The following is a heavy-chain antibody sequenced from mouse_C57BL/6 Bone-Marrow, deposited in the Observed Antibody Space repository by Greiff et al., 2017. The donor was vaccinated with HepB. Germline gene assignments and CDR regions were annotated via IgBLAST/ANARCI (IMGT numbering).Heavy chain of an antibody. CDR1: GYTFTSYW. J-gene: IGHJ4*01. CDR2: IDPSDSYT. Sequence: QVQLQQPGAELVKPGASVKLSCKASGYTFTSYWMQWVKQRPGQGLEWIGEIDPSDSYTNYNQKFKGKATLTVDTSSSTAYMQLSSLTSEDSAVYYCARVGVLLYQLWDAMDYWGQGTSVTVSS. D-gene: IGHD2-5*01. CDR3: ARVGVLLYQLWDAMDY. V-gene: IGHV1-50*01.